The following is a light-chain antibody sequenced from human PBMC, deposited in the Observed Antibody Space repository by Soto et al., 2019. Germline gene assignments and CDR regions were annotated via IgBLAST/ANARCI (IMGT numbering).Light chain of an antibody. CDR3: SSYTSSSYSPV. V-gene: IGLV2-14*01. Sequence: QSALTKPASVSGSPGQSITISCTGTSSDDGGYNYVSWYQQHPGKAPKLMIYDVSNRPSGVSNRFSGSKSGNTASLTISGLQAEDEADYYCSSYTSSSYSPVFGGGTKVTVL. CDR2: DVS. J-gene: IGLJ2*01. CDR1: SSDDGGYNY.